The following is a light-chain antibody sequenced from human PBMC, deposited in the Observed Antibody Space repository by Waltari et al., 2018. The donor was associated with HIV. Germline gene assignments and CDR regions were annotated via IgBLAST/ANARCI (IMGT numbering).Light chain of an antibody. CDR3: MQVTHWPSYS. Sequence: VLLTKSPRSLPVTRGQPASISCRSNQSLVYTDANTYLHWFYQRPGQYPRRLIYKVSNRDSGVPDRFSGSGSGTDFTLTISGVEADDVGIYYCMQVTHWPSYSFGQGT. V-gene: IGKV2-30*01. CDR2: KVS. J-gene: IGKJ2*03. CDR1: QSLVYTDANTY.